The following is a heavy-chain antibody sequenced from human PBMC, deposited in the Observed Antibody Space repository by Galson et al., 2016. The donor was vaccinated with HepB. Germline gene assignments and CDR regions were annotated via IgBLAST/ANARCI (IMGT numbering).Heavy chain of an antibody. D-gene: IGHD6-25*01. CDR3: ARFGEAAAGDDY. V-gene: IGHV3-23*01. Sequence: SLRLSCAASGFTFSSYAMPWVRQALGKGLEWVAAISGSGGTTYYTDSVTGRFTISRDIYKNTLFLQMNTLRVDDTAVYYCARFGEAAAGDDYWGQGTLVTVSS. CDR2: ISGSGGTT. CDR1: GFTFSSYA. J-gene: IGHJ4*02.